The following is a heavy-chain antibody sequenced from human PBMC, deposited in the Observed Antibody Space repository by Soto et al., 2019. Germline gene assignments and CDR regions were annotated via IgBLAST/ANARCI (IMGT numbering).Heavy chain of an antibody. CDR3: AVYAPRHWFDS. Sequence: EVQLVESGGDLVQPGGSLRLSCAASGFTVSNNYMTWVRQAPGKGLEWVSLIYVGGYTYYADSVKGRFTISRDNSKNPLYLQRTRLRAEDTAVYYCAVYAPRHWFDSWGQGTLVTVSS. CDR1: GFTVSNNY. D-gene: IGHD6-6*01. J-gene: IGHJ5*01. CDR2: IYVGGYT. V-gene: IGHV3-66*01.